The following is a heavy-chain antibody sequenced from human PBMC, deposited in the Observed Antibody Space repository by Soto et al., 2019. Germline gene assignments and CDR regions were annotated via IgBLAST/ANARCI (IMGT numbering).Heavy chain of an antibody. CDR3: AKARRYSSGYFDY. D-gene: IGHD6-19*01. Sequence: GGSLRLSCSASGFTFSSYAMSWVRQAPGKGLEWVSAISGSGGSTYYADSVKGRFTISRDNSKNTLYLQMNSLRAEDTAVYYCAKARRYSSGYFDYWGQGTLVTVSS. CDR2: ISGSGGST. CDR1: GFTFSSYA. J-gene: IGHJ4*02. V-gene: IGHV3-23*01.